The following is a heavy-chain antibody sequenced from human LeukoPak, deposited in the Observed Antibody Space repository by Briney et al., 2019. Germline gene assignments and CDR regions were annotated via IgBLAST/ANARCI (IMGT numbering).Heavy chain of an antibody. V-gene: IGHV1-3*01. CDR2: INAGNGNT. CDR3: AREHDTLTGMSFDY. Sequence: ASVKVSCKASGYSFSTYAIQRVRQAPGQGLEWMGWINAGNGNTKYSQKFQGRVTISRDTSASTVYMELSSLRSEDTAVYYCAREHDTLTGMSFDYWGQGTLVTASS. CDR1: GYSFSTYA. J-gene: IGHJ4*02. D-gene: IGHD3-9*01.